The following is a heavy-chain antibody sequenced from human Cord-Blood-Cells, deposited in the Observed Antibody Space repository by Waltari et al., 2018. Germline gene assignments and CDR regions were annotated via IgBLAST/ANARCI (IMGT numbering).Heavy chain of an antibody. CDR2: IYYSGST. CDR1: GGSISSSSYY. J-gene: IGHJ5*02. V-gene: IGHV4-39*07. CDR3: ARRSSWYNWFDP. Sequence: QLQLQESGPGLVKPSETLSLTCTVSGGSISSSSYYCGWIRQPPGKGLEWIGSIYYSGSTYYNPSLKSRVTISVDTSKNQFSLKLSSVTAADTAVYYCARRSSWYNWFDPWGQGTLVTVSS. D-gene: IGHD6-13*01.